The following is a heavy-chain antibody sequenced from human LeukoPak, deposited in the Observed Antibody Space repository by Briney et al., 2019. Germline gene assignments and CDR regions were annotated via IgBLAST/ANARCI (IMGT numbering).Heavy chain of an antibody. CDR2: IWYDGNTK. V-gene: IGHV3-33*01. J-gene: IGHJ3*02. D-gene: IGHD5-18*01. Sequence: PGRSLRLSCAASGFPFSSYGMHWVRQAPGKGLEWVAVIWYDGNTKFYADSVKGRFTISRDNSKNTLYLQMNSLRAEDTGVYYCARKGYSYGSDAFDIWGQGTMVTVSS. CDR3: ARKGYSYGSDAFDI. CDR1: GFPFSSYG.